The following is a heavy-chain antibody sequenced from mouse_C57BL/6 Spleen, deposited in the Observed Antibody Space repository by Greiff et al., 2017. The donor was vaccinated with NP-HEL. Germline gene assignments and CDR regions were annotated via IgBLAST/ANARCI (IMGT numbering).Heavy chain of an antibody. Sequence: VQLQQSGPELVKPGASVKISCKASGYTFTGYYMNWVKQSPEKSLEWIGEINPSTGGTTYKQKFKAKATLTVHKSSSTAYMQLKSLTSEDSAVYYCARCDTIYCGSVYLDYWGQGTTLTVSS. CDR1: GYTFTGYY. J-gene: IGHJ2*01. CDR3: ARCDTIYCGSVYLDY. CDR2: INPSTGGT. D-gene: IGHD1-1*01. V-gene: IGHV1-42*01.